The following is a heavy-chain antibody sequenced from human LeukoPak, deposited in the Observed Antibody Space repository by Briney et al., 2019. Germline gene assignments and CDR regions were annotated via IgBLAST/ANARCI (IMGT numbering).Heavy chain of an antibody. CDR2: THYRSKWYN. V-gene: IGHV6-1*01. Sequence: SQTLSLTCAISGDTVSSNRTAWHWIRQSPSRGLEWLGRTHYRSKWYNDYAVSVKSRITINPDTSKNQFSLKLSSVTAADTAVYYCARVPGGGPDAFDIWGQGTMVTVSS. CDR1: GDTVSSNRTA. CDR3: ARVPGGGPDAFDI. D-gene: IGHD3-16*01. J-gene: IGHJ3*02.